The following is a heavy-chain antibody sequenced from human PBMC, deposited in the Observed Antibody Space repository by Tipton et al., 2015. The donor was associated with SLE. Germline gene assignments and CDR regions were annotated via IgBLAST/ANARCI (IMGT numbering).Heavy chain of an antibody. CDR2: IYYSGST. CDR1: GGSISSTYY. CDR3: ARSHHDILEVDY. J-gene: IGHJ4*02. V-gene: IGHV4-39*07. Sequence: TLSLTCTVSGGSISSTYYWGWICQPPGKGLECIGSIYYSGSTYHNPSLKSRVTISVDTSKNQFSLKLSSVTAADTAVYYCARSHHDILEVDYWGQGTLVTVSS. D-gene: IGHD3-9*01.